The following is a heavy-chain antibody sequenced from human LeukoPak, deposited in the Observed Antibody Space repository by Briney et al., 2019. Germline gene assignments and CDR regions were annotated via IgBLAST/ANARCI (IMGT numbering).Heavy chain of an antibody. CDR2: IYTSGST. V-gene: IGHV4-4*07. CDR3: ASREISSGYWNFDY. J-gene: IGHJ4*02. CDR1: GGSLSSYY. D-gene: IGHD3-22*01. Sequence: SETLSLTCTVSGGSLSSYYWSWLRQPAGKGLEWIGRIYTSGSTNYNPSLKSRVTMSVDTSKNQFSLKLSSVTAADTAVYYCASREISSGYWNFDYWGQGTLVTVSS.